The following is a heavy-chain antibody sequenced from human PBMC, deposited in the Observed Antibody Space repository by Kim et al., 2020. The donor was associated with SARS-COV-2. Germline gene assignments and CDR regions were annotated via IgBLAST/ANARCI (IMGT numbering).Heavy chain of an antibody. CDR2: IYSGGSST. D-gene: IGHD2-2*01. CDR3: AKLLTGPLVPAAMGISYFDY. CDR1: GFTFSSYA. Sequence: GGSLRLSCAASGFTFSSYAMSWVRQAPGKGLEWVSVIYSGGSSTYYADSVKGRFTISRDNSKNTLYLQMNSLRAEDTAVYYCAKLLTGPLVPAAMGISYFDYWGQGTLVTVSS. V-gene: IGHV3-23*03. J-gene: IGHJ4*02.